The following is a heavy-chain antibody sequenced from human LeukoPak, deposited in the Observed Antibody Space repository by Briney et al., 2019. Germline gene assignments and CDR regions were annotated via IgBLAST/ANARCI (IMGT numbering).Heavy chain of an antibody. V-gene: IGHV4-34*01. J-gene: IGHJ6*04. D-gene: IGHD3-10*01. Sequence: SETLSLTCAVYGASFSGYYWSWIRQPPGKGLEWIGELNHSGSTNYNPSLKSRVTISVDTSKNQFSLKLSSVAAADTAVYYCASPGSGSYYRNYYYGTDVWGKGTTVTVSS. CDR2: LNHSGST. CDR1: GASFSGYY. CDR3: ASPGSGSYYRNYYYGTDV.